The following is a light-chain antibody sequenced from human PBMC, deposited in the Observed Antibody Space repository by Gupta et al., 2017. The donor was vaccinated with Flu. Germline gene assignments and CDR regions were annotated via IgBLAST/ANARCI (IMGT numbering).Light chain of an antibody. CDR2: DAS. Sequence: DIVLTQSPGTLSLSPGERATLSCRASQSVGSSLAWYQQKPGQAPRLLIYDASKRATGIPARFSGSGSGTDFTLTISGLEPEDFAVYYCQQRAHWWTFGQGTKVEIK. V-gene: IGKV3-11*01. J-gene: IGKJ1*01. CDR3: QQRAHWWT. CDR1: QSVGSS.